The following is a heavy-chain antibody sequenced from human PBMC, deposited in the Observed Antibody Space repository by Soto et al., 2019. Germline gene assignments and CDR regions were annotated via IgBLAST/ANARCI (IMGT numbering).Heavy chain of an antibody. V-gene: IGHV3-30*18. CDR3: AKDRSSTWSFDY. Sequence: GGSLRLSCAVSGFTFSSNGMHWVRQAPGKGLEWVAVISYDESNKYYADSVKGRFTISRDNSKNTLYLQMNSLRAEDTAVYYCAKDRSSTWSFDYWGQGTLVTVSS. D-gene: IGHD6-13*01. CDR2: ISYDESNK. J-gene: IGHJ4*02. CDR1: GFTFSSNG.